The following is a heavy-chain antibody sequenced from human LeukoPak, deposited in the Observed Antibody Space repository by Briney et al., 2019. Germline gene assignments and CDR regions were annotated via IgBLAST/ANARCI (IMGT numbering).Heavy chain of an antibody. CDR1: GYTLTELS. CDR3: ATTGVGRYFDWLSRDY. V-gene: IGHV1-24*01. Sequence: GASVKVSCKVSGYTLTELSMHWVRQTPGKGLECMGGFDPGDGETIYAQKFQARITMTEDTSTDTAYMELSSLRSDDTAVYFCATTGVGRYFDWLSRDYWGQGTLVTVSS. D-gene: IGHD3-9*01. CDR2: FDPGDGET. J-gene: IGHJ4*02.